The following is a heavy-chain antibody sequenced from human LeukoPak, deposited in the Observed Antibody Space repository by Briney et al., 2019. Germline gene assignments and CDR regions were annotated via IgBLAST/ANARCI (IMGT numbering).Heavy chain of an antibody. CDR2: ISYDGSNK. CDR1: EFTFSSYG. J-gene: IGHJ6*02. CDR3: AKDRAQITPYSYYFSGMDV. D-gene: IGHD2-21*01. Sequence: PGGSLRLSCAASEFTFSSYGMHWVRQAPGKGLEWVTVISYDGSNKYYADSVKGQFTISRDNSKNTLYLQMNSLRAEDTAVYYCAKDRAQITPYSYYFSGMDVWGQGTTVTVSS. V-gene: IGHV3-30*18.